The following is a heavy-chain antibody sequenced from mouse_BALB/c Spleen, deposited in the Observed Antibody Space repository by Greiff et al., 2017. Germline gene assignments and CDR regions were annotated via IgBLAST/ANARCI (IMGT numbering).Heavy chain of an antibody. D-gene: IGHD2-2*01. J-gene: IGHJ4*01. Sequence: QVQLQQSGAELAKPGASVKMSCKASGYTFTSYWMHWVKQRPGQGLEWIGYINPSTGYTEYNQKFKDKATLTADKSSSTAYMQLGSLTSEDSAVYYCARSSRDLRWLRGAMDDWGQGTSVTVSS. V-gene: IGHV1-7*01. CDR3: ARSSRDLRWLRGAMDD. CDR1: GYTFTSYW. CDR2: INPSTGYT.